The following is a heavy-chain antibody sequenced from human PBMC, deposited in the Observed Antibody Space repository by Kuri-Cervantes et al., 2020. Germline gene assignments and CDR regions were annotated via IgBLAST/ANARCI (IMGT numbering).Heavy chain of an antibody. Sequence: SVKVSCKASGYTFTSHAISWVRQAPGQGLEWMGGIIPIFGTANYAQKFQGRVTITADESTSTAYMELSSLRSEDTAVYYCARARVRAGVIADFDYWGQGTLVTVSS. D-gene: IGHD3-16*02. CDR3: ARARVRAGVIADFDY. V-gene: IGHV1-69*13. J-gene: IGHJ4*02. CDR1: GYTFTSHA. CDR2: IIPIFGTA.